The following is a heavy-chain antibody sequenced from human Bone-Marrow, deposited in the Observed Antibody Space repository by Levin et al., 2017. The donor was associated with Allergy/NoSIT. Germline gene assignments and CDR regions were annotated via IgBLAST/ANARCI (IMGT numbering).Heavy chain of an antibody. V-gene: IGHV4-34*01. CDR1: GGSFSSYY. D-gene: IGHD2-2*01. CDR3: ASPGYCSSTTCSNWFES. CDR2: IDYYGRA. Sequence: SETLSLTCAVYGGSFSSYYWSWIRQAPGKGLEWIGEIDYYGRAKYSPSLKSRVTISVDTSKNQFSLKLNAVTAADTAVFYCASPGYCSSTTCSNWFESWGQGTLVTVSS. J-gene: IGHJ5*01.